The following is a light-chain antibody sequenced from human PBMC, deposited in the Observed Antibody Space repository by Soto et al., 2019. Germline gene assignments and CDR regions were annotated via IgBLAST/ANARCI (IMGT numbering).Light chain of an antibody. J-gene: IGKJ4*01. CDR3: QQYNFWPPLT. CDR1: QSVSSN. Sequence: EIVMTQSPATLSVSPGERATLSCRASQSVSSNLAWYRQKPGQAPRLLISDASTRATGVPARFSGSGSGTEFTPPISSLQSEDSGIYYCQQYNFWPPLTFGGGTKVEIK. CDR2: DAS. V-gene: IGKV3-15*01.